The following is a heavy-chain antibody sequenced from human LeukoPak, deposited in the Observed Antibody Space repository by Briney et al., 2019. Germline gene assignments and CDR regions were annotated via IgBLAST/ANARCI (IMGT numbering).Heavy chain of an antibody. D-gene: IGHD3-9*01. J-gene: IGHJ4*02. CDR3: ASTDILTGTTFDY. CDR1: GGSISSYY. V-gene: IGHV4-59*01. CDR2: IYYSGST. Sequence: KASETLCLTCTVSGGSISSYYWSWIRQPPGKGLEWIGYIYYSGSTNYNPSLKSRVTISVDTPKNQFSLKLSSVTAADTAVYYCASTDILTGTTFDYWGQGTLVTVSS.